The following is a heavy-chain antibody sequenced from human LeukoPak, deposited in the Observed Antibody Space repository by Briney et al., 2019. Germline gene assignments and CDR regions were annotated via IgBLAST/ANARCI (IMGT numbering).Heavy chain of an antibody. D-gene: IGHD6-19*01. V-gene: IGHV4-59*12. Sequence: PSETLSLTCTVSGGSISSYYWSWIRQPPGKGLEWIGYIYYSGSTYYNPSLRSRVTISVDTSKNQFSLKLSSVTAADTAVYYCARVAVAGLDAFDIWGQGTMVTVSS. CDR1: GGSISSYY. CDR2: IYYSGST. CDR3: ARVAVAGLDAFDI. J-gene: IGHJ3*02.